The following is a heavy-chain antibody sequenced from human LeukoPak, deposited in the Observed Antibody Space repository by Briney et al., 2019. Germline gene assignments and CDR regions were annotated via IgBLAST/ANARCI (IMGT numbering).Heavy chain of an antibody. D-gene: IGHD3-10*01. CDR3: ARDTITMVRGVRGYWFDP. CDR2: INHSGST. V-gene: IGHV4-34*01. Sequence: PSETLSLTCAVYGGSFSGYYWSWIRQPPGKGLEWIGEINHSGSTNYNPSLKSRVTISVDTSKNQFSLKLSSVTAADTAVYYCARDTITMVRGVRGYWFDPWGQGTLVTVSS. CDR1: GGSFSGYY. J-gene: IGHJ5*02.